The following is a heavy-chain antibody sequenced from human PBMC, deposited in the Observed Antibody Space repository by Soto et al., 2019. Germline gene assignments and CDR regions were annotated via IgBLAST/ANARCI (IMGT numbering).Heavy chain of an antibody. V-gene: IGHV4-31*03. CDR1: GDSISTTTYY. D-gene: IGHD1-1*01. CDR3: ARGTGWHFFDY. J-gene: IGHJ4*02. Sequence: QVLLQESGPGLVKPSQTLSLTCSVSGDSISTTTYYWTWIRQHLGKGLEWIGYISHGGTTFFNPSLKSRVTISEDTSKNQFSLSLTSVSAADTAVYYCARGTGWHFFDYWGQGTPVTVSA. CDR2: ISHGGTT.